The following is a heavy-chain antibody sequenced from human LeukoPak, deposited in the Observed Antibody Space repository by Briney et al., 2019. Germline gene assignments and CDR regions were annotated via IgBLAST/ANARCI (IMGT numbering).Heavy chain of an antibody. CDR3: AGGASEYSSSGDFAC. V-gene: IGHV3-48*01. J-gene: IGHJ4*02. D-gene: IGHD6-6*01. Sequence: PGGSLRLSCAASGFTFSTYSMNWVRQAPGRGLEWVSYISSSSSTIYYADSVKGRFTISRDNAKISLYLQMNSLSADDTAVYYCAGGASEYSSSGDFACWGQGTLVTVSS. CDR1: GFTFSTYS. CDR2: ISSSSSTI.